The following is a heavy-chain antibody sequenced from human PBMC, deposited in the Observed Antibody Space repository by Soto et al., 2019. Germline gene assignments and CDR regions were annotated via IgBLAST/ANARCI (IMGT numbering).Heavy chain of an antibody. D-gene: IGHD6-19*01. Sequence: EVQLVESGGGLVQPGGSLRLSCAASGFTFSTSWMHWVRQAVGKGLVWVSRINSGASATNYADSVKGRFTISRDNAKNTLYLQMDSLTAEDTAVYYCARGPSGWFGYDYWGQGTLVSVSS. CDR1: GFTFSTSW. J-gene: IGHJ4*02. CDR2: INSGASAT. V-gene: IGHV3-74*01. CDR3: ARGPSGWFGYDY.